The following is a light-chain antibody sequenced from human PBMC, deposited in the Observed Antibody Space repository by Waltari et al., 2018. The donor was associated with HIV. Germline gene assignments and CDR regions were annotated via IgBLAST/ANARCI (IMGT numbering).Light chain of an antibody. V-gene: IGLV2-23*02. Sequence: QSALTQPAYVSGSPGQSITISCTGTSSDVGSYNLVSWYQPHPGKAPKLMLYEVSKRPSGVSNRFSGSKSGNTASLTISGLQAEDEADYYCCSYAGSSTHVFGSGTKVTVL. CDR3: CSYAGSSTHV. J-gene: IGLJ1*01. CDR1: SSDVGSYNL. CDR2: EVS.